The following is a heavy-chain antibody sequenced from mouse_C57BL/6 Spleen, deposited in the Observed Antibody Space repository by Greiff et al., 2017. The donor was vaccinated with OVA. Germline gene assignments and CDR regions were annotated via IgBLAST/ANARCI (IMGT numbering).Heavy chain of an antibody. CDR1: GFSLTSYG. CDR2: IWRGGST. CDR3: AKNTPPYYGSSYDYAMDY. V-gene: IGHV2-5*01. J-gene: IGHJ4*01. D-gene: IGHD1-1*01. Sequence: VQVVESGPGLVQPSQSLSITCTVSGFSLTSYGVHWVRQSPGKGLEWLGVIWRGGSTDYNAAFMSRLSITKDNSKSQVFFKMNSLQADDTAIYYCAKNTPPYYGSSYDYAMDYWGQGTSVTVSS.